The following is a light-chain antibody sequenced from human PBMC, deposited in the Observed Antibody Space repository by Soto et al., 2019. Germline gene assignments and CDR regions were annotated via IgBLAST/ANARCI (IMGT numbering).Light chain of an antibody. CDR3: QHYYSSPWT. J-gene: IGKJ1*01. CDR2: KAS. Sequence: DIQLTQSPVSLSASVGERVTITCRASQSISSWLAWYQQKSGKAPNLLIYKASNLQTGVPSRFSGSGSGTDFTLTISGLPTEDFATYYCQHYYSSPWTFGQGTKVEI. CDR1: QSISSW. V-gene: IGKV1-5*03.